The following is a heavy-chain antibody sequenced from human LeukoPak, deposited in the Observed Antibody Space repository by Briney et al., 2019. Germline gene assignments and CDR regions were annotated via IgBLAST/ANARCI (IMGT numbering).Heavy chain of an antibody. CDR2: IKQDGSEK. J-gene: IGHJ4*02. V-gene: IGHV3-7*03. CDR3: ATSYDMGWLIGY. CDR1: GFTFGDTW. D-gene: IGHD3/OR15-3a*01. Sequence: GGSLRLSCAASGFTFGDTWMNWVRQVPGQGLEWVANIKQDGSEKFYVASVKGRFTISRDNGESSLYLQMNSLRAEDTALYYCATSYDMGWLIGYWGQGTLVTVSS.